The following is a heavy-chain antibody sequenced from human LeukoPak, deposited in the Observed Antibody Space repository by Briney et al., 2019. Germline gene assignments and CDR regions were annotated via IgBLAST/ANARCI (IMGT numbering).Heavy chain of an antibody. CDR2: ISGSGSNT. CDR1: GFIFSSCA. J-gene: IGHJ4*02. V-gene: IGHV3-23*01. Sequence: GGSLRLSCAASGFIFSSCAMSWVRQAPGKGLEWVSTISGSGSNTYYADSVKGRFTISRDNSRDALYLQMHSLRADDTAVYFCAKTPRGYTYVPDYWGQGTLVTVSS. D-gene: IGHD5-18*01. CDR3: AKTPRGYTYVPDY.